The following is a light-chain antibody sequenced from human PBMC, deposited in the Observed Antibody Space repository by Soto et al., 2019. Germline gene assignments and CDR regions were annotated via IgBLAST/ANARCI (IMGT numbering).Light chain of an antibody. CDR1: SSDIGSFNL. V-gene: IGLV2-23*02. J-gene: IGLJ1*01. Sequence: QSALTQPASVSGSPGQSITISCTGTSSDIGSFNLVSWYQQYPGKAPKLMNYEVSKRPSGVSDRFSGSKSGNTAALTISGLQAEDEADYFCCSYAGSNTYVFGTGTKLTVL. CDR2: EVS. CDR3: CSYAGSNTYV.